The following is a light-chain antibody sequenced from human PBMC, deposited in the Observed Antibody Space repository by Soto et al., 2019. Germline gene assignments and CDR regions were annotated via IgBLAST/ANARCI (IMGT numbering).Light chain of an antibody. CDR1: QSVSSY. CDR2: DAS. J-gene: IGKJ3*01. CDR3: QQRSNWPT. Sequence: EIVLTQSPTTLSLSPGERATLSCRASQSVSSYLAWYQQKPGQAPRLLIYDASNRATGIPARFSGSGSGTDFTLTISSLETEDFAVYYCQQRSNWPTFGPGTKVDI. V-gene: IGKV3-11*01.